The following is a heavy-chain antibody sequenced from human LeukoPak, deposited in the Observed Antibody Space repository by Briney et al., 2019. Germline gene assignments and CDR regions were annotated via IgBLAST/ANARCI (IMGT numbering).Heavy chain of an antibody. D-gene: IGHD2-21*01. J-gene: IGHJ3*02. CDR1: GYSLSSGYY. CDR2: IYHSGST. CDR3: ARDSRDETAFDI. Sequence: SETLSLTCTVSGYSLSSGYYWGWIRQPPGKGLEWIGSIYHSGSTYYNPSLKSRVTISVDTSKNQFSLKLSSVTAADTAVYYCARDSRDETAFDIWGQGTMVTVSS. V-gene: IGHV4-38-2*02.